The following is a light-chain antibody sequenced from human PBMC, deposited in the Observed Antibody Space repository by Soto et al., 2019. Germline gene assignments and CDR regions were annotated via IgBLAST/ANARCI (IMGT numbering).Light chain of an antibody. CDR1: SRDVGAYNF. V-gene: IGLV2-11*01. Sequence: QSVLTQRRSVSGSPGQSVTISCTGTSRDVGAYNFVSWYQQHPGKAPKLIIYDVNKRPSGVPDRFSGSKSGNTASLTISGLQADDEADYYCCSYAGSYTLRVFGGGTKLTVL. CDR3: CSYAGSYTLRV. J-gene: IGLJ3*02. CDR2: DVN.